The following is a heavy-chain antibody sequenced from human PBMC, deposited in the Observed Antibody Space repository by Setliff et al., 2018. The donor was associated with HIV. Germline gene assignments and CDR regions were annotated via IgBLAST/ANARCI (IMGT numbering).Heavy chain of an antibody. Sequence: ASVKVSCKASGYTFTKYAMSWVRQAPGQGLEWVGWINTNTGSPTYAQGLTGRFVFSLDTSVNTAYLQVSSLETEDTAVYYCARRGDFFYYAMDVWGQGTTVTVSS. CDR3: ARRGDFFYYAMDV. J-gene: IGHJ6*02. V-gene: IGHV7-4-1*02. CDR1: GYTFTKYA. CDR2: INTNTGSP.